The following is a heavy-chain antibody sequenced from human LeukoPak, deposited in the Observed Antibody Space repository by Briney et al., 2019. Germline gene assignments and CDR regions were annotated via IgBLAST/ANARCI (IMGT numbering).Heavy chain of an antibody. V-gene: IGHV3-30*03. Sequence: PGRSLRLSCAASGFTFSSYGMHWVRQAPGKGLEWVAVISYDGSNKYYADSVKGRFTISRDNSKNTLYLQMNSLRAEDTAVYYCACRPGGAQFDYWGQGTLVTVSS. CDR1: GFTFSSYG. CDR2: ISYDGSNK. J-gene: IGHJ4*02. CDR3: ACRPGGAQFDY. D-gene: IGHD3-16*01.